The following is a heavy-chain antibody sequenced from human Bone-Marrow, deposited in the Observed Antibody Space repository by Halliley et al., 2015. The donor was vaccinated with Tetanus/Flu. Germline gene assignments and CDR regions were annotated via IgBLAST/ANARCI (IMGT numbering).Heavy chain of an antibody. CDR2: IYPGDSGV. J-gene: IGHJ3*02. Sequence: QLVQSGAEVKKPGESLKISCQGSGYKFTNSWIGWVRQMPGKGLEWVAIIYPGDSGVRYSPSFEGQVTISADKSLRTAYLQWSSLKASDTAMYYCFLDGGPHIPGGSFETWGQGTMVIVSS. D-gene: IGHD2-21*01. V-gene: IGHV5-51*01. CDR3: FLDGGPHIPGGSFET. CDR1: GYKFTNSW.